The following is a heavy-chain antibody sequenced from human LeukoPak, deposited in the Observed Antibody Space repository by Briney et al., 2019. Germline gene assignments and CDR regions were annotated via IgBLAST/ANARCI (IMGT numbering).Heavy chain of an antibody. J-gene: IGHJ4*02. V-gene: IGHV1-18*01. CDR1: GYTFTGYG. D-gene: IGHD6-13*01. Sequence: ASVKVSCKASGYTFTGYGVSWVRQAPGQGLEWMGWISAYNGNTNYAQKLQGRVTMTTDTSTSTAYMELRSLRSDDTAVYYCARDSRIRGFDYWGQGTLVTVSS. CDR3: ARDSRIRGFDY. CDR2: ISAYNGNT.